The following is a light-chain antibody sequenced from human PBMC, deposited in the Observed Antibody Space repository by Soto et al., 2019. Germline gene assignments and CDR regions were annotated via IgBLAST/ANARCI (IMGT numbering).Light chain of an antibody. CDR2: EVS. J-gene: IGLJ1*01. CDR1: SSDVGAYNY. CDR3: CSFTSITTYV. V-gene: IGLV2-14*01. Sequence: QSALTQPASVSGSLGQSITISCTGTSSDVGAYNYVSWYQQQPGKAPKLMISEVSNRPSGVSNRFSGSKSGNTASLITSGLQAEDEADYYCCSFTSITTYVFGTGTKVTVL.